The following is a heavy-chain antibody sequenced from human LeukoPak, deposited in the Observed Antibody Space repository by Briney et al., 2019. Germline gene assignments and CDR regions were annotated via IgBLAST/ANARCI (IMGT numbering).Heavy chain of an antibody. Sequence: SETLSLTCSVSGDSISSYDWSWIRQPPGKGLEWIGYIYHSGSTNYNPSLKSRVTISEDTSKNQFSLKLSSVTAADTAVYYCARDSGTTGEVKFDPWGQGTLVTVSS. CDR3: ARDSGTTGEVKFDP. D-gene: IGHD3-10*01. J-gene: IGHJ5*02. V-gene: IGHV4-59*12. CDR2: IYHSGST. CDR1: GDSISSYD.